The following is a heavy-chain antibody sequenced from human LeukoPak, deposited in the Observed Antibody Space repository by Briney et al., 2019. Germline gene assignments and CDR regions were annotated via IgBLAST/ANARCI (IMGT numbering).Heavy chain of an antibody. CDR1: GGSISSYY. CDR3: ARDGQQLVRGDWFDL. Sequence: PSETLSLTCTVSGGSISSYYWSWIRQPPGKGLEWIGYIYYSGSTNYNPSLKSRVTISVDTSKNQFSLKLSSVTAADTAVYYCARDGQQLVRGDWFDLWGQGILVTVSS. V-gene: IGHV4-59*12. CDR2: IYYSGST. J-gene: IGHJ5*02. D-gene: IGHD6-13*01.